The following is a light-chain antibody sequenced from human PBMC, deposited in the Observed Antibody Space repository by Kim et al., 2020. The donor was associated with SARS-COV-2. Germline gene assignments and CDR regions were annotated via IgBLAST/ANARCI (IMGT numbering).Light chain of an antibody. CDR1: GSNIGTNA. CDR2: ENN. Sequence: GQRVTIACSGCGSNIGTNAVNWYQQFPGTAPKLVIFENNERPSGVPDRFSGSTSGTSASLAISGLQSEDEADYYCATWDDDLSVWMFGGGTQLTVL. CDR3: ATWDDDLSVWM. J-gene: IGLJ3*02. V-gene: IGLV1-44*01.